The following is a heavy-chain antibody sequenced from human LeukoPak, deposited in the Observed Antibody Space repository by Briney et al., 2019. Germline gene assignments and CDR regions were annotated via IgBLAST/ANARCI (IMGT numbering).Heavy chain of an antibody. CDR3: ARGGGYDYGYPRYFDL. D-gene: IGHD5-18*01. J-gene: IGHJ2*01. CDR2: ISSPGSTT. Sequence: PGGSLRLSCAASGFSFSDYYMSWIRQAPGKGLEWVSWVSFISSPGSTTYYADSVKGRFTISRDNAKNSLYLQMNSLSAGDTAVYYCARGGGYDYGYPRYFDLWGRGTLVTVSS. V-gene: IGHV3-11*01. CDR1: GFSFSDYY.